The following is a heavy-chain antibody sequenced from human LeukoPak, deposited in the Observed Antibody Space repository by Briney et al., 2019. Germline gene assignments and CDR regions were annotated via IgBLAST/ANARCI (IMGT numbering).Heavy chain of an antibody. CDR3: AKVQSGELGSANNDAFDI. CDR1: GFAFDSEA. Sequence: PGGSLRLSCAVSGFAFDSEAMSWVRQSPARGLEWVASISPGGGTTYYADSVKGRFTISRDNSKNTLYLQMNSLRAEDTAVYYCAKVQSGELGSANNDAFDIWGQGTMVTVSS. D-gene: IGHD7-27*01. J-gene: IGHJ3*02. CDR2: ISPGGGTT. V-gene: IGHV3-23*01.